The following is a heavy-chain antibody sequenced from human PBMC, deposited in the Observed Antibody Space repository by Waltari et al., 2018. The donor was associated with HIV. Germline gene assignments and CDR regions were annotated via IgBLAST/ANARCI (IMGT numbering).Heavy chain of an antibody. J-gene: IGHJ4*02. CDR1: GGSISSSSYY. CDR3: ARTYCSGGSCYSNYFHY. V-gene: IGHV4-39*07. Sequence: QLQLQESGPGLVKPSETLSLTCTVSGGSISSSSYYWGWIRQPPGKGLEWIGSIYYSGSTYYNPSLKSRVTISVDTSKNQFSLKRSSVTAADTAVYYCARTYCSGGSCYSNYFHYWGQGTLVTVSS. CDR2: IYYSGST. D-gene: IGHD2-15*01.